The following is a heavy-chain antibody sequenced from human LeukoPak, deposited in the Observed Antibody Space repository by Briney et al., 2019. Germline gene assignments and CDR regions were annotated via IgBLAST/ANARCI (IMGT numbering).Heavy chain of an antibody. CDR2: IYYSGST. CDR1: GGSISSSSYY. J-gene: IGHJ4*02. Sequence: PSETLSLTCTVSGGSISSSSYYWGWIRQPPGKGLEWIGSIYYSGSTYYNPSLKSRVTISVDTSKNQFSLKLSSVTAADTAVYYCAREVPSSGWYGGVFDYWGQGTLVTVSS. D-gene: IGHD6-19*01. V-gene: IGHV4-39*07. CDR3: AREVPSSGWYGGVFDY.